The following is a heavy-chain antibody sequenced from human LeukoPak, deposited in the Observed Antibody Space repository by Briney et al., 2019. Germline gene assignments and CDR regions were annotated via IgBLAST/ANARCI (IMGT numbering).Heavy chain of an antibody. V-gene: IGHV1-2*02. Sequence: GASVKVSCKASGYTFTGYYMHWVRQAPGQGLEWMGWINPNSGGTNYAQKFQGRVTMTRDTSISTAYMELSRLRSDDTAVYYCARDGAGSGYYGDNWFDPWGQGTLVTVSS. CDR3: ARDGAGSGYYGDNWFDP. CDR2: INPNSGGT. D-gene: IGHD3-22*01. CDR1: GYTFTGYY. J-gene: IGHJ5*02.